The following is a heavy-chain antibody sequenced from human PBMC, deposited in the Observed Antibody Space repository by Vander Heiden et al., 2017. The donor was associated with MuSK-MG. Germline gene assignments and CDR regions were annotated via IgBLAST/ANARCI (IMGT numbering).Heavy chain of an antibody. Sequence: QVQLQESGPGLVKPSETRSLTRAVSGYSISSGYYWGWIRQPPGKGLEWIGSIYHSGSTYYNPALKSRVTISVDTSKNKFSLKLRSVPAADTAVYYCARRVVTRGYFDYWGQGTLVTVYS. J-gene: IGHJ4*02. D-gene: IGHD2-15*01. V-gene: IGHV4-38-2*01. CDR2: IYHSGST. CDR3: ARRVVTRGYFDY. CDR1: GYSISSGYY.